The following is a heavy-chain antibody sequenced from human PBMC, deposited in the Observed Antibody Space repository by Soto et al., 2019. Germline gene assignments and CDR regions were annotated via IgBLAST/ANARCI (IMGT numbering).Heavy chain of an antibody. CDR1: GYTFTGYY. CDR2: INPNSGGT. J-gene: IGHJ4*02. V-gene: IGHV1-2*04. Sequence: ASVKVSCKASGYTFTGYYMHXVRQAPGQGLEWMGWINPNSGGTNYAQKFQGWVTMTRDTSISTAYMELSRLRSDDTAVYYCARNYYDSSGDFDYWGQGILVTVSS. D-gene: IGHD3-22*01. CDR3: ARNYYDSSGDFDY.